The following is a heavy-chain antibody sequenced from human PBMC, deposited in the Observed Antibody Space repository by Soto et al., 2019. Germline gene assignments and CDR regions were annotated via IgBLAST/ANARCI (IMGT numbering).Heavy chain of an antibody. D-gene: IGHD5-18*01. CDR1: GYTFTNNV. CDR2: VNAGNDNT. CDR3: AREVPYGYSRFDY. J-gene: IGHJ4*02. V-gene: IGHV1-3*01. Sequence: QVHLVQSGAEVKKPGASVKVSCKTSGYTFTNNVIHWVRQAPGQRLEWMGWVNAGNDNTKWSREFQGRLTLTKDTSATTAYMELGSLPSEDAAIYFCAREVPYGYSRFDYWGQGTLVTVSS.